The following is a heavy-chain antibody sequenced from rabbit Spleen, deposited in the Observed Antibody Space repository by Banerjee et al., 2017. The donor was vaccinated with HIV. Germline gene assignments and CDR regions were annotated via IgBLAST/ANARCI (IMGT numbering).Heavy chain of an antibody. Sequence: QLKETGGGLVQPGGSLTLSCKTSGFDFSSYSMTWVRQAPGKGLEWIGAIYTGRGGTDYAKWVNGRFTISSDNAQYTVDLQMNSLTAADTATYFCARYYIFYGMDLWGPGTLFTVS. CDR1: GFDFSSYS. CDR2: IYTGRGGT. J-gene: IGHJ6*01. CDR3: ARYYIFYGMDL. V-gene: IGHV1S7*01. D-gene: IGHD4-1*01.